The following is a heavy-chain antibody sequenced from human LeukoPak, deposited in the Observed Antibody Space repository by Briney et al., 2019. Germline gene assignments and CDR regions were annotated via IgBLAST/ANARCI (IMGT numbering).Heavy chain of an antibody. CDR3: ARDSYQLLSHDACDI. CDR2: IYSGGST. Sequence: GGSLRLSCAASGFTVSSNYMSWVRQAPGKGLEWVSVIYSGGSTYYADSVKGRFTISRDNSKNTLYLQMNSLRAEDTAVYYCARDSYQLLSHDACDIWGQGTMVTVSS. D-gene: IGHD2-2*01. J-gene: IGHJ3*02. CDR1: GFTVSSNY. V-gene: IGHV3-53*01.